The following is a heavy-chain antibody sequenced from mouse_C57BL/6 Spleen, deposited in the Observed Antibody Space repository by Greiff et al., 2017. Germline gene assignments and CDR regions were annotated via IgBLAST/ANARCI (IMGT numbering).Heavy chain of an antibody. V-gene: IGHV7-3*01. CDR2: IRNKANGYTT. CDR3: ARDYTWFAY. D-gene: IGHD2-4*01. Sequence: EVHLVESGGGLVQPGGSLSLSCAASGFTFTDYYMSWVRQPPGKALEWLGFIRNKANGYTTEYSASVKGRFTISRDNSQSILYLQMNALRAEDSATYYCARDYTWFAYWGQGTLVTVSA. J-gene: IGHJ3*01. CDR1: GFTFTDYY.